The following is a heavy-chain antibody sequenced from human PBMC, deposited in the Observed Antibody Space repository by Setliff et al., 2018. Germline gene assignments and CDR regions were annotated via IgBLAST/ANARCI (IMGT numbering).Heavy chain of an antibody. V-gene: IGHV4-59*01. CDR3: ARALYSYDFDY. J-gene: IGHJ4*02. CDR1: GGSISSYY. D-gene: IGHD5-18*01. CDR2: IYYSGST. Sequence: KPSETLSLTCTVSGGSISSYYWSWIRQPPGKGLEWIGYIYYSGSTNYNPSLESRVTISVDTSKNQFSLKLSSVTAADTAVYYCARALYSYDFDYWGQGTLVTVSS.